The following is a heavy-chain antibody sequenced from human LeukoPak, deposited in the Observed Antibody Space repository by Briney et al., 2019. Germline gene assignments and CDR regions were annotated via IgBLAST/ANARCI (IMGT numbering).Heavy chain of an antibody. Sequence: GASVKVSCKASGYTFTDYAMNWVRQAPGQGLEWMGWINTNTGNPTYAQGFTGRFVFSLDTSVTTAYLQISSLKAEDTAVYYCARCKNDYGDYVFDYWGQGTLVTVSS. CDR2: INTNTGNP. CDR1: GYTFTDYA. V-gene: IGHV7-4-1*02. J-gene: IGHJ4*02. D-gene: IGHD4-17*01. CDR3: ARCKNDYGDYVFDY.